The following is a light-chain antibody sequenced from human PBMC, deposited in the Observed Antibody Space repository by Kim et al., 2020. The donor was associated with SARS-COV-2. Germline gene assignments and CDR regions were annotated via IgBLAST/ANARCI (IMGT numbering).Light chain of an antibody. Sequence: VSPGESATLSSRASQSVGTTLAWYQLKPGQPPRLLIYGASTRATGIPARFSGSWSGAEFTLTINSLQSEDFAVYYCQHYNNLPLNFGGGTKLEI. CDR3: QHYNNLPLN. CDR2: GAS. CDR1: QSVGTT. V-gene: IGKV3-15*01. J-gene: IGKJ4*01.